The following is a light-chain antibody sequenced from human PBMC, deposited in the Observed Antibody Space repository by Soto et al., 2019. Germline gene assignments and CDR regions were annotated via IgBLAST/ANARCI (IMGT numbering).Light chain of an antibody. V-gene: IGKV3-15*01. CDR2: GAS. CDR1: QSVSSN. J-gene: IGKJ1*01. CDR3: QQYNNWPWT. Sequence: EIVMTQSPATLSVSPGERATLSCRASQSVSSNLAWYQQKPGQAPRLLIYGASTRATGIPARFSGSGSGTECTLTISSLQSEDLSVYYCQQYNNWPWTFGQGTKVEIK.